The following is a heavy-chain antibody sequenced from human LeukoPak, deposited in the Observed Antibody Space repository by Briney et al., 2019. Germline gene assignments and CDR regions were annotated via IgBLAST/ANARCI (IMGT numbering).Heavy chain of an antibody. CDR1: GGTFSSYA. V-gene: IGHV1-2*02. J-gene: IGHJ5*02. Sequence: ASVKVSCKASGGTFSSYAISWVRQAPGQGLEWMGWINPNSGGTNYAQKFQGRVTMTRDTSISTAYMELSRLRSDDTAVYYCARVLGGIAAAGTTGWFDPWGQGTLVTVSS. CDR2: INPNSGGT. D-gene: IGHD6-13*01. CDR3: ARVLGGIAAAGTTGWFDP.